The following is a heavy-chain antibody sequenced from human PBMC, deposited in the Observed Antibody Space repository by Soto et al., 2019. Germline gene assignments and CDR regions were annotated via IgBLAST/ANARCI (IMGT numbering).Heavy chain of an antibody. J-gene: IGHJ4*02. CDR2: ISGSGGST. V-gene: IGHV3-23*01. CDR1: GFTFSSYA. Sequence: GGSLRLSCAASGFTFSSYAMSWVRQAPGKGLEWVSAISGSGGSTYYADSVKGRFTISRDNSKNTLYLQMNSLRAEDTAVYYCASSLRKFCSGGSCLVLPFDYWGQGTLVTVSS. D-gene: IGHD2-15*01. CDR3: ASSLRKFCSGGSCLVLPFDY.